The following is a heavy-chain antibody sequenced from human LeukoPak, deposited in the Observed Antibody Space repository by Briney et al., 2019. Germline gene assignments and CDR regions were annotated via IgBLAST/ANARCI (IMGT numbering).Heavy chain of an antibody. CDR2: ISGSDSST. J-gene: IGHJ4*02. CDR3: AKGLGGSCYSAGDY. D-gene: IGHD2-15*01. Sequence: GGSLRLSCAASGFTFSTYAMTWVRQAPGKGMEWVLTISGSDSSTYYADSVKGRFTISRDNSRNTLYLQMNSLRAEDTAVYYCAKGLGGSCYSAGDYWGQGILVTVSS. CDR1: GFTFSTYA. V-gene: IGHV3-23*01.